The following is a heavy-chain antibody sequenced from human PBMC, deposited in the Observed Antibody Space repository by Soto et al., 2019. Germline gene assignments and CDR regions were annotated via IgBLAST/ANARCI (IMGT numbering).Heavy chain of an antibody. Sequence: ASVKVSCKASGYTFTKYGSNWLRQARGQGSEWMGWFNPKNGNTNYAQTFEGRLTLTTDTSTSTAFMELSNLRSDDTAFYYCASVHFAEPFDFWGQGNLV. D-gene: IGHD1-1*01. V-gene: IGHV1-18*01. J-gene: IGHJ4*02. CDR2: FNPKNGNT. CDR1: GYTFTKYG. CDR3: ASVHFAEPFDF.